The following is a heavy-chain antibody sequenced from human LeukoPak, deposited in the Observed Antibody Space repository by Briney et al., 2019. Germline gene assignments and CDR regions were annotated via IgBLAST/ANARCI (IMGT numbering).Heavy chain of an antibody. CDR2: ISGSGGSI. Sequence: GGSLRLSCAASGFTFSSYAMNWVRQAPGKGLGWVSSISGSGGSIHYEDSVEGRFTISRDNSKNTLYLQMKSLGIEDTAVYYCAKGIGGGYGSGSAFDYWGQGTLVTVSS. CDR3: AKGIGGGYGSGSAFDY. J-gene: IGHJ4*02. CDR1: GFTFSSYA. V-gene: IGHV3-23*01. D-gene: IGHD6-19*01.